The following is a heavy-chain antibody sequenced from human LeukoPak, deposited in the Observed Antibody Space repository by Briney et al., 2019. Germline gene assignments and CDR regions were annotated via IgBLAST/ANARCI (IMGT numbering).Heavy chain of an antibody. CDR3: ANYIAAAGSRVLDI. J-gene: IGHJ3*02. CDR1: GYTFTSYA. Sequence: GASVKVSCKASGYTFTSYAMNWVRQAPGQGLEWMGWINTNTGNPTYAQGFTGRFVFSLDTSVSTAYLQISSLKAEDTAVYYCANYIAAAGSRVLDIWGQGTMVTVSS. V-gene: IGHV7-4-1*02. D-gene: IGHD6-13*01. CDR2: INTNTGNP.